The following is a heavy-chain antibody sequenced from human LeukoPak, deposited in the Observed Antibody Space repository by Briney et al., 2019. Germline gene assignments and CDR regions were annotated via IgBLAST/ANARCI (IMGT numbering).Heavy chain of an antibody. V-gene: IGHV4-4*07. J-gene: IGHJ4*02. CDR1: GASISSYY. D-gene: IGHD4-11*01. Sequence: SETLSLTCTVSGASISSYYWSWIRQPAGKGLGWIGRIYSSGSTYYNPSLKSRVTMSVDTSKNQFSLKLSSVTAADTAIYYCARVTTVTTGPDYWGQGTLVTVSS. CDR2: IYSSGST. CDR3: ARVTTVTTGPDY.